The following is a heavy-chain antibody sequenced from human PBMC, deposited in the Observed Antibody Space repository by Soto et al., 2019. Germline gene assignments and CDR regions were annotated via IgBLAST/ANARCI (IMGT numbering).Heavy chain of an antibody. D-gene: IGHD5-18*01. V-gene: IGHV1-69*13. Sequence: GASVKVSCKASGGTFSSYAISWVRQAPGQGLEWMGGIIPIFGTANYAQKFQGRVTITADESTSTAYMELSSLRSEDTAVYYCARMGYSYGRLFDYWGQGTLVTVSS. CDR3: ARMGYSYGRLFDY. CDR1: GGTFSSYA. CDR2: IIPIFGTA. J-gene: IGHJ4*02.